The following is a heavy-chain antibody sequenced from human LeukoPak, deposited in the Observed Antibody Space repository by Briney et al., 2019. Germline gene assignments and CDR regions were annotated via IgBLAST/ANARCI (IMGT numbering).Heavy chain of an antibody. V-gene: IGHV4-61*02. CDR3: ARDFQAYGSGSYYKLAYYYFDY. J-gene: IGHJ4*02. Sequence: PSETLSLTCTASGGSISSGSYNRCWLRQPAGTRLEWIGSFYTSRNKYYDPSLKSRVTISGDTSKNPFSLKLSSVTAADTAVYYCARDFQAYGSGSYYKLAYYYFDYWGQGTLVTVSS. D-gene: IGHD3-10*01. CDR1: GGSISSGSYN. CDR2: FYTSRNK.